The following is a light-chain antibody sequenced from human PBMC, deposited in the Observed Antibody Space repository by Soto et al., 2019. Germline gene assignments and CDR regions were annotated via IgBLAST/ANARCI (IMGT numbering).Light chain of an antibody. Sequence: IQLSQSPAALAALAGDTVTIACRASQNIYSYLNWYQQPPGEAPKLLIYAASSLQSGVPSRFNGSGSGTDFTLTISSLQPEDFATYYCQQSYRTPRTFGQGTKVDIK. CDR2: AAS. J-gene: IGKJ1*01. CDR1: QNIYSY. CDR3: QQSYRTPRT. V-gene: IGKV1-39*01.